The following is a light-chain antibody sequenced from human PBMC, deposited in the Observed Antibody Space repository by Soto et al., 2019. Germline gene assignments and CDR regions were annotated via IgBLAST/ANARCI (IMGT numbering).Light chain of an antibody. Sequence: QSVLTQPPSVSGAPGQRVTISCTGSSSNIGAGYGVHWYQQLPGTAPKLLIYDNSNRPSGVPDRFSGSKSGTSASLAITGLQAEDEADYYCQSYDSSLSNSGVFGGGTTLTVL. CDR2: DNS. V-gene: IGLV1-40*01. CDR1: SSNIGAGYG. J-gene: IGLJ3*02. CDR3: QSYDSSLSNSGV.